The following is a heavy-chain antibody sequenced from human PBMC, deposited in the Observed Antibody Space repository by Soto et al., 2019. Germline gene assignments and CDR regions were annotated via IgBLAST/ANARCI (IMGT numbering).Heavy chain of an antibody. V-gene: IGHV4-34*01. CDR3: ARSPLVYDYVWGSYRYRAGYFDY. CDR2: INHSGST. Sequence: SETLSLTCAVYGGSFSGYYWSWIRQPPGKGLEWTGEINHSGSTNYNPSLKSRVTISVDTSKNQFSLKLSSVTAADTAVYYCARSPLVYDYVWGSYRYRAGYFDYWGQGTLVTVSS. D-gene: IGHD3-16*02. J-gene: IGHJ4*02. CDR1: GGSFSGYY.